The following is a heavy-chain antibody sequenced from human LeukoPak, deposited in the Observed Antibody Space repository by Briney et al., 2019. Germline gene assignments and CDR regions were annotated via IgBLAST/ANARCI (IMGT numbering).Heavy chain of an antibody. CDR1: GYTFTSYY. Sequence: ASVKVSCKASGYTFTSYYMHWVRQAPGQGLEWMGIINPSGGSTSYAQKFQGRVTMTRDMSTSTVYMELSSLRSEDTAVYYCARVQPAATGNNWFDPWGQGTLVTVSS. V-gene: IGHV1-46*01. J-gene: IGHJ5*02. D-gene: IGHD2-2*01. CDR2: INPSGGST. CDR3: ARVQPAATGNNWFDP.